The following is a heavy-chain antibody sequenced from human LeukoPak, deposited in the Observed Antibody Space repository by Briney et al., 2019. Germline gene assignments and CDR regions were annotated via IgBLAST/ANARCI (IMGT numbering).Heavy chain of an antibody. D-gene: IGHD3-9*01. CDR3: ARAGLLRYFDWLSRPGFAFDI. Sequence: SETLSLTCTVSGGSISNSFYYWGWIRQPPGKGLEWIGSINYSGSTYYNPSLKSRVTISVDTSKNQFSLKLSSVTAADTAVYYCARAGLLRYFDWLSRPGFAFDIWGQGTMVTVSS. CDR2: INYSGST. CDR1: GGSISNSFYY. J-gene: IGHJ3*02. V-gene: IGHV4-39*01.